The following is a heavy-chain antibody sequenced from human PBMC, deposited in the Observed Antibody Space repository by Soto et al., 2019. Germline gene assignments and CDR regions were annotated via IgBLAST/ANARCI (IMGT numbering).Heavy chain of an antibody. CDR2: IYYSGST. D-gene: IGHD5-18*01. Sequence: SETLSLTCTVSGGSISSGDYYWSWIRQPPGKGLEWIGYIYYSGSTYYNPSLKSRVTISVDTSKNQFSLKLSSVTAADTAVYYCARWDTAMVTGFRNQPLVKKYYFDYWGQGTLVTVSS. CDR1: GGSISSGDYY. J-gene: IGHJ4*02. CDR3: ARWDTAMVTGFRNQPLVKKYYFDY. V-gene: IGHV4-30-4*01.